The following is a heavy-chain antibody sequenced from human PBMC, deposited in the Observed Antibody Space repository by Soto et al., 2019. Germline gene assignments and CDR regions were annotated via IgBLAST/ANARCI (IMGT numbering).Heavy chain of an antibody. CDR1: GDSIISSSW. CDR2: IYHSGST. V-gene: IGHV4-4*02. Sequence: SETLSLTCAVSGDSIISSSWWSWVRQPPGKGLEWIGEIYHSGSTNYNPSLKSRVTISVDKSKNQFSLNLNSVTAADTAVYYCARHSGSYFRDYWGQGTLVTVSS. CDR3: ARHSGSYFRDY. J-gene: IGHJ4*02. D-gene: IGHD1-26*01.